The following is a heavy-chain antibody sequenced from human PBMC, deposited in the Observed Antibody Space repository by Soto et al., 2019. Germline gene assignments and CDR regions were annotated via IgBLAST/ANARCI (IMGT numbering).Heavy chain of an antibody. V-gene: IGHV5-10-1*01. D-gene: IGHD3-22*01. CDR2: IDPSDSYT. J-gene: IGHJ3*02. CDR1: VYSFSNYW. Sequence: GETLKISCKGSVYSFSNYWISRVRQMPGKGLEWLGRIDPSDSYTNYSPSYQGHVTISADKSISTAYLQWSSLKASDTAMYYCARHATHYYDSSGYYGRSAFDIWGQGTMVTVS. CDR3: ARHATHYYDSSGYYGRSAFDI.